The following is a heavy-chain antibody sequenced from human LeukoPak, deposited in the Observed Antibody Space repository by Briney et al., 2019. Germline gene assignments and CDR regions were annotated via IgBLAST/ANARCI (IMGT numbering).Heavy chain of an antibody. CDR3: AREFYDISAGISAQGDVFDV. CDR2: LYHSGRS. D-gene: IGHD3-9*01. Sequence: SGTLSLTCTVSGGSISNSTNFWGWIRQPPGKEMEWIGSLYHSGRSYYNPSLKSRVTLSEDSSKNQISLKMTSVTVADTAVYYCAREFYDISAGISAQGDVFDVWGQGTVVTVSS. CDR1: GGSISNSTNF. J-gene: IGHJ3*01. V-gene: IGHV4-39*07.